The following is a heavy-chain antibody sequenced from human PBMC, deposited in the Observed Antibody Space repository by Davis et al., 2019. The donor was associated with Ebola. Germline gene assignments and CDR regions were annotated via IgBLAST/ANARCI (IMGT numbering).Heavy chain of an antibody. CDR2: INHSGST. D-gene: IGHD5-12*01. CDR3: ASYSGYDSSPFYYYYGMDV. Sequence: MPSETLSLTCAVYGGSFSGYYWSWIRQPPGKGLEWIGEINHSGSTNYNPSLKSRVTISVDTSKNQFSLKLSSVTAADTAVYYCASYSGYDSSPFYYYYGMDVWGQGTTVTVSS. J-gene: IGHJ6*02. CDR1: GGSFSGYY. V-gene: IGHV4-34*01.